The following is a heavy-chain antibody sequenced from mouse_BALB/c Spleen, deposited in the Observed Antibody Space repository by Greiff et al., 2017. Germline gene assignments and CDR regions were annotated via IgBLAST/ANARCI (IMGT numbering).Heavy chain of an antibody. CDR3: ARDYYGLYYFDY. D-gene: IGHD1-1*01. CDR2: INPGSGGT. CDR1: GYAFTNYL. V-gene: IGHV1-54*01. J-gene: IGHJ2*01. Sequence: QVQLQQSGAELVRPGTSVKVSCKASGYAFTNYLIEWVKQRPGQGLEWIGVINPGSGGTNYNEKFKGKATLTADKSSSTASMQLSSLTSEDSAVYFGARDYYGLYYFDYWGQGTTLTVSS.